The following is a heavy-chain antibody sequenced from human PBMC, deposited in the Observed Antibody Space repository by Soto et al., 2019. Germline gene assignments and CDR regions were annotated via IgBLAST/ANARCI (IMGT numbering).Heavy chain of an antibody. J-gene: IGHJ4*02. CDR1: GFTFSSYG. CDR2: IWYDGSNK. V-gene: IGHV3-33*01. CDR3: ARGPTQYPWLFDY. D-gene: IGHD6-19*01. Sequence: QVQLVESGGGVVQPGRSLRLSCAASGFTFSSYGMHWVRQAPGKGLEWVAVIWYDGSNKYYSESVKGRFTISRDNSKNTLYLQMNRLRAEDTAVYYCARGPTQYPWLFDYWGQGTLVTVSS.